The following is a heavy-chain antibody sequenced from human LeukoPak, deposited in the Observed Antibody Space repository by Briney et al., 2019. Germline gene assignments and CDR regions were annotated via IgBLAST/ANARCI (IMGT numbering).Heavy chain of an antibody. CDR3: ARVLSESHHPFYFDF. CDR1: RFPLSDYS. D-gene: IGHD1-14*01. CDR2: ISSTSNSYI. Sequence: TGGSLRLSCAASRFPLSDYSMNWIRQAPGKGLEWVSSISSTSNSYIFYADSVKGRFTISRDNAEDSPFLQMNSLRVEDTAFYYCARVLSESHHPFYFDFWGQGSLVTVSS. J-gene: IGHJ4*02. V-gene: IGHV3-21*01.